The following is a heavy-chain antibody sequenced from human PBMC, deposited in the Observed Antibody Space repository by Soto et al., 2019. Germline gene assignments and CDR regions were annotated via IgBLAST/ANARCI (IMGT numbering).Heavy chain of an antibody. V-gene: IGHV1-18*04. Sequence: ASVKVSCKASGYAFTSYGISWVRQAPGQGLEWMGWISAYNGNTNYAQKLQGRVTMTTDTSTSTAYMELRSLGSDDTAVYYCARGSFCSGGSCYVNNWFDPWGQGTLVTVSS. CDR3: ARGSFCSGGSCYVNNWFDP. J-gene: IGHJ5*02. D-gene: IGHD2-15*01. CDR2: ISAYNGNT. CDR1: GYAFTSYG.